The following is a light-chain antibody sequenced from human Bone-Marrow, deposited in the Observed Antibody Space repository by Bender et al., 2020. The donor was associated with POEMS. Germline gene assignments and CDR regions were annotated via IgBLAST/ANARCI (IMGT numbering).Light chain of an antibody. CDR1: SSDVGGYNY. V-gene: IGLV2-14*03. CDR3: SSYAGSSPWV. J-gene: IGLJ3*02. CDR2: DVS. Sequence: QSALTQPASVSGSPGQSITISCSGTSSDVGGYNYVSWYQQHPGTAPKLMIYDVSNRPSGVSDRFSGSKSGNTASLTISGLQAEDEADYHCSSYAGSSPWVFGGGTKLTVL.